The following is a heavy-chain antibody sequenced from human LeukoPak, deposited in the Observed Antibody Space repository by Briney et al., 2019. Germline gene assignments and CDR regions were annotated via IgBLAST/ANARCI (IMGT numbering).Heavy chain of an antibody. CDR1: GFTFSSYW. CDR2: IKQDRSET. V-gene: IGHV3-7*03. J-gene: IGHJ4*02. CDR3: ARESVDTAMVPFFDY. Sequence: PGGSLRLSCAASGFTFSSYWMSWVRQAPGKGLEWVANIKQDRSETYYVDSVKGRFTISRDNAKNSLYLQMNSLRAEDTAVYYCARESVDTAMVPFFDYWGQGTLVTVAS. D-gene: IGHD5-18*01.